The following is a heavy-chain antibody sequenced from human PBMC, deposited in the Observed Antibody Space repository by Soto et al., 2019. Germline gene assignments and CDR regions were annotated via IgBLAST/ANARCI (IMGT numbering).Heavy chain of an antibody. Sequence: QFQRVNLGAELKKPESPGKVSCKPPGGTFSPIAIIGARKAPGQGLEWMGGIIPMFGTANYEQRFQDRVTITADESTHTVYMELSSLRSEDTAVYFCASGIQLWLRRINNGYSGWGQGTLVTVSS. D-gene: IGHD5-18*01. V-gene: IGHV1-69*12. CDR1: GGTFSPIA. CDR2: IIPMFGTA. J-gene: IGHJ4*02. CDR3: ASGIQLWLRRINNGYSG.